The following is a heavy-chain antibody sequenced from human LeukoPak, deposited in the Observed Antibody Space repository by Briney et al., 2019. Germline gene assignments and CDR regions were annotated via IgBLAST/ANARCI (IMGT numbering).Heavy chain of an antibody. CDR1: GDSISSSTSYY. CDR3: ARQRGYCSGGSCYRTPHFDY. Sequence: SETLSLTCTVSGDSISSSTSYYWGWIRQPPGKGLEWIGSIYYSGATYYNPSLKSRVTISADTSKNYFSLKLSSVTAADTAVYYCARQRGYCSGGSCYRTPHFDYWGQGTLVTVSS. CDR2: IYYSGAT. J-gene: IGHJ4*02. V-gene: IGHV4-39*01. D-gene: IGHD2-15*01.